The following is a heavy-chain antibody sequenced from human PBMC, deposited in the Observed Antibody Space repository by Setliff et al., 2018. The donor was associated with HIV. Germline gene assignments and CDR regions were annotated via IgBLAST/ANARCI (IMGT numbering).Heavy chain of an antibody. D-gene: IGHD3-10*01. CDR1: EDTFSNYA. CDR3: ARDPTGGAARFDY. V-gene: IGHV1-69*13. CDR2: IIAMLATA. Sequence: ASVKVSCKVSEDTFSNYAINWVRQAPGQGLEWMGGIIAMLATANYAQKFKGRVTITADESTSTAYMELSSLKSEDTAVYYCARDPTGGAARFDYWGQGTLVTVSS. J-gene: IGHJ4*02.